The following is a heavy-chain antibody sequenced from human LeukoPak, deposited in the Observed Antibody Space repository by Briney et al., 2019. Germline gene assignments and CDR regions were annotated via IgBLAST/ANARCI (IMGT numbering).Heavy chain of an antibody. CDR1: GFTFSSSS. CDR3: ASGYSSGPVY. CDR2: ISSTSTTI. V-gene: IGHV3-48*04. Sequence: PTGGSLRLSCAASGFTFSSSSMNWVRQAPGKGLEWVSYISSTSTTIYYADSVKGRFTISRDNAKNSLYLQMNSLRAEDTAVYYCASGYSSGPVYWGQGNLVTVSS. J-gene: IGHJ4*02. D-gene: IGHD6-19*01.